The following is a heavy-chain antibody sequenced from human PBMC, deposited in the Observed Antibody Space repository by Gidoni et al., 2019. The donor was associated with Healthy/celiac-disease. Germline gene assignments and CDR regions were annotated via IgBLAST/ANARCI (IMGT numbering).Heavy chain of an antibody. CDR2: INHSGST. V-gene: IGHV4-34*01. D-gene: IGHD4-17*01. Sequence: GLEWIGEINHSGSTNYNPSLKSRVTISVDTSKNQFSLKLSSVTAADTAVYYCASAPTDYWGQGTLVTVSS. J-gene: IGHJ4*02. CDR3: ASAPTDY.